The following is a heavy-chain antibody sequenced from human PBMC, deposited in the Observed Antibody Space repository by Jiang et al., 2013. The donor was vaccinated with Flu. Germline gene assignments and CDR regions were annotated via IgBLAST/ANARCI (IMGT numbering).Heavy chain of an antibody. CDR3: GHEDTFMIRGRWVHHLDH. D-gene: IGHD3-10*01. Sequence: KPTQTLTLTCTFSGFSLSTTGVGVNWIRQSPGKALEWLGLIDWDDDKRYSPSLKSRLTITKDTSKNQVVLTMTNMDPVDTATYYCGHEDTFMIRGRWVHHLDHWGQGTLVTVSS. V-gene: IGHV2-5*02. CDR2: IDWDDDK. J-gene: IGHJ4*02. CDR1: GFSLSTTGVG.